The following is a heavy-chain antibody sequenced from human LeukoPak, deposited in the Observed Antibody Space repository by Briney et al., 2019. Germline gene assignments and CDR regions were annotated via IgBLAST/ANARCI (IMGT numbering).Heavy chain of an antibody. D-gene: IGHD3-3*01. J-gene: IGHJ4*02. CDR3: ARILRFLEWLPSYYFDY. Sequence: SVKVSCKASGGTFSSYAISWVRQAPGQGLEWMGGIIPIFGTANYAQKFQGRVTITTDESTSTAYMELSSLRSEDTAVYYCARILRFLEWLPSYYFDYWGQGTLVTVSS. V-gene: IGHV1-69*05. CDR1: GGTFSSYA. CDR2: IIPIFGTA.